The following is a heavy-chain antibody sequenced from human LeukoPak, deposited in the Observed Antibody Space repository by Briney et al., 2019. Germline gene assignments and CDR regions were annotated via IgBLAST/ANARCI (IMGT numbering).Heavy chain of an antibody. CDR2: IYYSGST. Sequence: SETLSFTCTVSGGSISSYYWSWIRQPPGKGLEWIGYIYYSGSTNYNPSLKSRVTISVDTSKNQFSLKLSSVTAAATAVYYCAGASYDSSGVHWGQGTLVTVSS. CDR3: AGASYDSSGVH. J-gene: IGHJ4*02. V-gene: IGHV4-59*01. CDR1: GGSISSYY. D-gene: IGHD3-22*01.